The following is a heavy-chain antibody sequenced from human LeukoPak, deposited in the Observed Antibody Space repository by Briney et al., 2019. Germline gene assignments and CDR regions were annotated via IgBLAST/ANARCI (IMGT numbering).Heavy chain of an antibody. CDR1: GFTFNNYW. CDR2: IKHDGRDK. V-gene: IGHV3-7*01. J-gene: IGHJ4*02. CDR3: ARSYTASGYYYGVAY. Sequence: GGSLRLSSAASGFTFNNYWMTWVRHAPGKGLEWVATIKHDGRDKHYVDSVKGRFAISRDNANNPVHLQMNSLRAEDTAVYFCARSYTASGYYYGVAYWGQGTLVSVSS. D-gene: IGHD3-22*01.